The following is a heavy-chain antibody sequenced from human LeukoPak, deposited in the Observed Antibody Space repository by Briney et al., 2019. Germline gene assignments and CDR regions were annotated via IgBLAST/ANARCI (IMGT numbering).Heavy chain of an antibody. V-gene: IGHV3-23*01. D-gene: IGHD3-16*01. CDR2: ISKSGGNT. CDR1: GFSFSSYA. Sequence: GCLRLSCAASGFSFSSYAMSWVRQPPGKGLEWVSDISKSGGNTYYADSVKGRFTISRDNSKNTQYLQMNSLRAEDTAVYYCATSWGPDTSTSRWGRDGVDVWGQGTTVTVSS. CDR3: ATSWGPDTSTSRWGRDGVDV. J-gene: IGHJ6*02.